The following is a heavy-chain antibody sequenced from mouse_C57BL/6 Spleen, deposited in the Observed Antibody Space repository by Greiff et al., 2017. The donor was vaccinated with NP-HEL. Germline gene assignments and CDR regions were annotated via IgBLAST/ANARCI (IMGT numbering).Heavy chain of an antibody. CDR3: ARATTVDYAMDY. Sequence: QVQLQQSGAELARPGASVKLSCKASGYTFTSYTMHWVKQRPGQGLEWIGYINPSSGYTKYNQKFKDKATLTADKSSSTAYMQLSSLTSEDSAVYYCARATTVDYAMDYWGQGTSVTVSS. V-gene: IGHV1-4*01. CDR1: GYTFTSYT. J-gene: IGHJ4*01. D-gene: IGHD1-1*01. CDR2: INPSSGYT.